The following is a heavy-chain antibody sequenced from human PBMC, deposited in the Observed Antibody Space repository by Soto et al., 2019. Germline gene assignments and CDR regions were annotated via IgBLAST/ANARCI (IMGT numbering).Heavy chain of an antibody. V-gene: IGHV4-59*01. CDR1: GGSISNFY. CDR3: ARAVGERQWLELHFDI. J-gene: IGHJ3*02. Sequence: SETLSLTCTVSGGSISNFYWSWIRQPPGKGLEWIGYIYYSGNTNYNPSLKSRVTISVDPSKKQFSLKLSSVTAADTAVYYCARAVGERQWLELHFDIWGHGTMVTVSS. D-gene: IGHD6-19*01. CDR2: IYYSGNT.